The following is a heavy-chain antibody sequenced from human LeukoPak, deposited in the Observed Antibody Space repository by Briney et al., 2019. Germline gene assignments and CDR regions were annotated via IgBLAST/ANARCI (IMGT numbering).Heavy chain of an antibody. CDR2: IYSGGST. Sequence: PGGSLRFSCAASGFTVSSNYMSWVRQAPGKGLEWVSVIYSGGSTYYADSVKGRFTISRDISKNTLYLQMNSLRTEDTAVYYCAREVDDSSGWDPWGQGTLVTVSS. D-gene: IGHD6-19*01. J-gene: IGHJ5*02. CDR3: AREVDDSSGWDP. CDR1: GFTVSSNY. V-gene: IGHV3-53*01.